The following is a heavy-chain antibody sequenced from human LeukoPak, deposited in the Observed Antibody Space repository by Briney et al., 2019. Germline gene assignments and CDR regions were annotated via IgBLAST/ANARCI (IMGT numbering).Heavy chain of an antibody. CDR1: GFTFSSYL. CDR2: INSDGSST. Sequence: GGSLRLSCAASGFTFSSYLMHWVRQAPGKELVWVSRINSDGSSTNYADSVKGRFTISRDNAKNTLFLQMNSLRAEDTAVYYCAMGPYYYDSSGYYYWGQGTLVTVSS. J-gene: IGHJ4*02. D-gene: IGHD3-22*01. CDR3: AMGPYYYDSSGYYY. V-gene: IGHV3-74*01.